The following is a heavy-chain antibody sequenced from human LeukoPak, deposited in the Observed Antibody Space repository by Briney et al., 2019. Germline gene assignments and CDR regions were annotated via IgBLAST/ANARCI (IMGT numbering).Heavy chain of an antibody. Sequence: SQTLSLTCTVSGGSISSGSYYWSWIRQPAGKGLEWIGRIYTSGSTNYNPSLKSRVTISVDTSKNQFSLKLSSVTAADTAVYYCAKEIWSGYYTTPYNWFDPWGQGTLVTVSS. CDR2: IYTSGST. J-gene: IGHJ5*02. V-gene: IGHV4-61*02. D-gene: IGHD3-3*01. CDR1: GGSISSGSYY. CDR3: AKEIWSGYYTTPYNWFDP.